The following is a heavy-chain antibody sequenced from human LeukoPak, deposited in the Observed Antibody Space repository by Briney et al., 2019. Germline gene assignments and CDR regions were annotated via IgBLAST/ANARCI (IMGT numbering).Heavy chain of an antibody. Sequence: SENVSCMASGYTFTNYYMHWVRQAPGQGLEWMGIINPRRGTTTYAHKFQDRVTMTSDTAPSPVYIEVSSLRPEDTAVYYCARPTSIIPASNVYYYYYAMDVWGQGTTVTVSS. J-gene: IGHJ6*02. V-gene: IGHV1-46*01. CDR1: GYTFTNYY. CDR3: ARPTSIIPASNVYYYYYAMDV. D-gene: IGHD2-2*01. CDR2: INPRRGTT.